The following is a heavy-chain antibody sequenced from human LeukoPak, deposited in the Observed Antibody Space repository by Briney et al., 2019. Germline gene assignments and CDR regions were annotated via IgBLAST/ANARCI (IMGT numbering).Heavy chain of an antibody. CDR3: ARVGVGSISHAFDI. D-gene: IGHD3-10*01. V-gene: IGHV1-2*02. CDR1: GYTFTGYY. Sequence: ASVKVSCKASGYTFTGYYMHWVRPAPGQGLEWMGWINPNSGGTNYAQKFQGRVTMTRDTSISTAYMELSRLRSDDTAVYYCARVGVGSISHAFDIWGQGTMVTVSS. CDR2: INPNSGGT. J-gene: IGHJ3*02.